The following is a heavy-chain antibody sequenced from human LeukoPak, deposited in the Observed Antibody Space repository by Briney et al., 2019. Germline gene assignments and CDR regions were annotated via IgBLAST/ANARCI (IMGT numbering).Heavy chain of an antibody. D-gene: IGHD4-17*01. J-gene: IGHJ4*02. V-gene: IGHV3-21*01. CDR2: ISSSSSYI. CDR1: GFTFSSYS. Sequence: PLGVLRLSCAASGFTFSSYSMNWVRQAPGKGLEWVSSISSSSSYIYYADSVKGRFTISRDNAKNSLYLQMNSLRAEDTAVYYCARDMGGDYVFYYFDYWGQGTLVTVSS. CDR3: ARDMGGDYVFYYFDY.